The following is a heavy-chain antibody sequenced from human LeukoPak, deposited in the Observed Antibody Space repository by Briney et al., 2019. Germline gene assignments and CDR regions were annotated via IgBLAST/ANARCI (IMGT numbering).Heavy chain of an antibody. CDR3: ARGEEVGATPFDY. J-gene: IGHJ4*02. CDR1: GGSINNYY. D-gene: IGHD1-26*01. CDR2: IYYRGST. Sequence: SETLSLTCTVSGGSINNYYWSWIRQPPGKGLEWIGYIYYRGSTNYNPSLKSRVTFSVDTSKNQFSLKLNSVTAADTAVYYCARGEEVGATPFDYWGQGTLVTVSS. V-gene: IGHV4-59*01.